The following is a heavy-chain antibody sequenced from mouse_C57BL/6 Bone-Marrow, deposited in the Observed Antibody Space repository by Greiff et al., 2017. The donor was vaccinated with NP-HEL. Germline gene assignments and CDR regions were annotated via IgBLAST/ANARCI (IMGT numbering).Heavy chain of an antibody. J-gene: IGHJ4*01. CDR1: GFTFSDYS. D-gene: IGHD2-4*01. CDR3: AREGGLRRRTYAMDY. CDR2: INYDGSST. V-gene: IGHV5-16*01. Sequence: DVMLLESEGGLVQPGSSMKLSCTASGFTFSDYSMAWVRQVPEKGLEWVANINYDGSSTYYLDSLKSRFIISRDNAKNILYLQMSSLKSEDTATYYCAREGGLRRRTYAMDYWGQGTSVTVSS.